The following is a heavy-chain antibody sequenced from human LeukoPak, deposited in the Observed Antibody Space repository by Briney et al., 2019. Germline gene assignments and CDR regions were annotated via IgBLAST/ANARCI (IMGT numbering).Heavy chain of an antibody. CDR1: GGSIGGHTFY. Sequence: SETLSLTCNVSGGSIGGHTFYWDWIRQPLGKGLEWIATIYYNGNTFYNPSLKSRVAISIDMSKSQFSLHLSSVTAADTAIYYCARLTALAGHRGAFDIWGPGTMVTVTS. CDR3: ARLTALAGHRGAFDI. V-gene: IGHV4-39*01. CDR2: IYYNGNT. D-gene: IGHD6-19*01. J-gene: IGHJ3*02.